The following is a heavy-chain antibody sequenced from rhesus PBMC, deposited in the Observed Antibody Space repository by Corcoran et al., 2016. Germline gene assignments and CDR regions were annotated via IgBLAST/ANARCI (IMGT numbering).Heavy chain of an antibody. CDR1: GGSFSSSNW. CDR3: ASPGYYFYY. Sequence: QVQLQESGPGVVKPSETLSLTCAVSGGSFSSSNWWSWIRQSPGKGRDWIGYNLGCSGSPMYNASLKSRVTFSTATSKNQLSLKLSSVTAADTAVYYCASPGYYFYYWGQGVLVTVSS. CDR2: NLGCSGSP. J-gene: IGHJ4*01. V-gene: IGHV4-93*01. D-gene: IGHD1-38*01.